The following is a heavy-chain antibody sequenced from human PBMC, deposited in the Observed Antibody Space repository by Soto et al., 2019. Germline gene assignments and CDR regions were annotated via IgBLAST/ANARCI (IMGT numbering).Heavy chain of an antibody. V-gene: IGHV1-18*01. J-gene: IGHJ4*02. CDR3: ARGRYGDY. D-gene: IGHD1-1*01. CDR2: ISAHNGNT. CDR1: GYAFTTYG. Sequence: QVHLVQSGAEVKKPGASVKVSCQGSGYAFTTYGITWVRQAPGQGLEWMGWISAHNGNTNYAQKLQGRVTVTRDTSTSTAYMELRSLRYDDTAVYYYARGRYGDYWGQGALVTVSS.